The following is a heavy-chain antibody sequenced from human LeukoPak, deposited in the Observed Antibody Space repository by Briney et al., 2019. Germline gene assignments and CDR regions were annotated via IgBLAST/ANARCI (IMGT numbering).Heavy chain of an antibody. CDR1: GFTFSSYS. CDR2: ISSSSSYI. CDR3: VRDRLRMDV. V-gene: IGHV3-21*01. J-gene: IGHJ6*03. Sequence: GGSLRLSCAASGFTFSSYSMNWVRQAPGKGLEWVSSISSSSSYIYYADSMKGQFTISRDNAKNSLYLQMNSLTAEDTAVYFCVRDRLRMDVWGKGTTVIVSS.